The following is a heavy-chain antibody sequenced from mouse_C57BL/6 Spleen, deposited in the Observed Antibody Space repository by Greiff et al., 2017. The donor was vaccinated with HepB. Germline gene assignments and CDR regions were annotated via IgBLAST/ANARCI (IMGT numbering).Heavy chain of an antibody. Sequence: VKLVESGPGLVQPSQSLSITCTVSGFSLTSYGVHWVRQSPGKGLEWLGVIWSGGSTDYNAAFISRLSISKDNSKSQVFFKMNSLQADDTAIYYCARNPSYYSNYWYFDVWGTGTTVTVSS. CDR2: IWSGGST. V-gene: IGHV2-2*01. CDR3: ARNPSYYSNYWYFDV. D-gene: IGHD2-5*01. CDR1: GFSLTSYG. J-gene: IGHJ1*03.